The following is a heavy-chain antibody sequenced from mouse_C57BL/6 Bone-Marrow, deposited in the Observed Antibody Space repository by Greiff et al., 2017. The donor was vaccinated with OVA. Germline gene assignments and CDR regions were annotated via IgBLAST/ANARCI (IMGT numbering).Heavy chain of an antibody. CDR2: IWSGGST. CDR1: GFSLTSYG. D-gene: IGHD3-3*01. CDR3: ARKGWVPARDYAMDY. Sequence: VQVVESGPGLVQPSQSLSITCTVSGFSLTSYGVHWVRQSPGKGLEWLGVIWSGGSTDYNAAFISRLSISKDNSKSQVFFKMNSLQADDTAIYYCARKGWVPARDYAMDYWGQGTSVTVSS. V-gene: IGHV2-2*01. J-gene: IGHJ4*01.